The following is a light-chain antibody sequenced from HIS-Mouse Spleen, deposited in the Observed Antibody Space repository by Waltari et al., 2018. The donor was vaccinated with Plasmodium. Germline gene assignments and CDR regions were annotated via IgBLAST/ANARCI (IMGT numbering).Light chain of an antibody. Sequence: SYELTQPPSVSVSPGQTARITYSGDALPKQHAYWYQQKPGQAPVLVIYKDSERPSGIPERFSGSSSGTTVTLTISGVQAEDEADYYCQSADSSGTPNWVFGGGTKLTVL. V-gene: IGLV3-25*03. CDR2: KDS. CDR3: QSADSSGTPNWV. J-gene: IGLJ3*02. CDR1: ALPKQH.